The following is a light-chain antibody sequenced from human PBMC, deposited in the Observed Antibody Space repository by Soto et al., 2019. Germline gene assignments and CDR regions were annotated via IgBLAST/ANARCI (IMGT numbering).Light chain of an antibody. CDR2: DAS. Sequence: EIVLTQSPATLSLSPWERATLSFTASQSVSSYLAWYQQKPGQAPRLLIYDASNRATGIPARFSGSGSGTDFTLTISSLEPEDFAVYYCQQRSNWPPLTFGGGTKVDIK. CDR1: QSVSSY. CDR3: QQRSNWPPLT. V-gene: IGKV3-11*01. J-gene: IGKJ4*01.